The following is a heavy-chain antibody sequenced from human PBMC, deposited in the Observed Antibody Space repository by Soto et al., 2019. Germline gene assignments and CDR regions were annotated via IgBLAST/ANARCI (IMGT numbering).Heavy chain of an antibody. CDR1: GFTFSSYS. J-gene: IGHJ6*02. CDR3: ARPEYSSSSYGMNV. D-gene: IGHD6-6*01. CDR2: ISSSSSTI. V-gene: IGHV3-48*02. Sequence: PGGSLRLSCAASGFTFSSYSMSWVRQAPGKGLEWVSYISSSSSTIYYADSVKGRFTISRDNAKNSLYLQMNSLRDEDTAVYYCARPEYSSSSYGMNVWGQGTTVTVSS.